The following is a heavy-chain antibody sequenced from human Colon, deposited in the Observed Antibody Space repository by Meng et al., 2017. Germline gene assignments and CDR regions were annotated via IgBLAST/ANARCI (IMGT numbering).Heavy chain of an antibody. J-gene: IGHJ4*02. CDR3: ARFYGSGTFEVHDY. V-gene: IGHV4-61*01. Sequence: QVRLREAGPGLVRPSETLSLTCNVSGGSVSSASYYWSWIRQPPGKGLEWIGLIHYSGSRNYNPSLKSRVTMSVDTSKNQVSLRLTSVTAADTAVYYCARFYGSGTFEVHDYWGQGTLVTVSS. CDR1: GGSVSSASYY. D-gene: IGHD3-10*01. CDR2: IHYSGSR.